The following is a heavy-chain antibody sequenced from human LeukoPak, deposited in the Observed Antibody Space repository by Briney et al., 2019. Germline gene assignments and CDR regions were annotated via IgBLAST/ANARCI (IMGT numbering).Heavy chain of an antibody. CDR1: GFTFGDYA. CDR2: ISSSGSTI. Sequence: GGSLRLSCTASGFTFGDYAMSWVRQAPGKGLEWVSYISSSGSTIYYADSVKGRFTISRDNAKSSLYLQMNSLRAEDTAVYYCARPRSSSSWFEDFQHWGQGTLVTVSS. CDR3: ARPRSSSSWFEDFQH. D-gene: IGHD6-13*01. V-gene: IGHV3-11*01. J-gene: IGHJ1*01.